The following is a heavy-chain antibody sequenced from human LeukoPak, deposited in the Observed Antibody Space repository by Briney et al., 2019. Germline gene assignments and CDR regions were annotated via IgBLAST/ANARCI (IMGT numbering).Heavy chain of an antibody. V-gene: IGHV3-30*02. D-gene: IGHD7-27*01. Sequence: GGSLRLSCAASGFTFTNYGMHWVRQAPGKGLEWVAFIRFDGSNKYYADSVKGRFTISRHNSKNTLYLQMNPLPTEDTAVYYCASGPTIYWGFDYWGQGTLVTVSS. J-gene: IGHJ4*02. CDR2: IRFDGSNK. CDR3: ASGPTIYWGFDY. CDR1: GFTFTNYG.